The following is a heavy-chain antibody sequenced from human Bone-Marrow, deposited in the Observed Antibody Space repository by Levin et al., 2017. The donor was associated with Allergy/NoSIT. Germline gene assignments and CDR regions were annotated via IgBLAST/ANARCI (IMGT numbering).Heavy chain of an antibody. CDR2: INPNSGGT. V-gene: IGHV1-2*06. D-gene: IGHD2-15*01. CDR1: GYTFTGYY. Sequence: EASVKVSCKASGYTFTGYYMHWVRQAPGQGLEWMGRINPNSGGTNYAQKFQGRVTMTRDTSISTAYMELSRLRSDDTAVYYCARDCPDIVVVGEVYYYYYYMDVWGKGTTVTVSS. CDR3: ARDCPDIVVVGEVYYYYYYMDV. J-gene: IGHJ6*03.